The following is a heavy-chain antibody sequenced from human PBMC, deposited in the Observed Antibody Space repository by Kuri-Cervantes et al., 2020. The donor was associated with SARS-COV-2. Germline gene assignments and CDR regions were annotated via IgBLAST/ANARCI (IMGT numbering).Heavy chain of an antibody. D-gene: IGHD6-6*01. CDR2: IDGSSGDT. V-gene: IGHV3-23*01. Sequence: GGSLRLSCAASGFTFSSYAMSWARQAPGKGLEWVSAIDGSSGDTYYADSVKGRCTISRDNSKNTLYLQMNSLRAEDTAVYYCAKVDSSSSYYYYYGMDVWGQGTTVTVSS. J-gene: IGHJ6*02. CDR1: GFTFSSYA. CDR3: AKVDSSSSYYYYYGMDV.